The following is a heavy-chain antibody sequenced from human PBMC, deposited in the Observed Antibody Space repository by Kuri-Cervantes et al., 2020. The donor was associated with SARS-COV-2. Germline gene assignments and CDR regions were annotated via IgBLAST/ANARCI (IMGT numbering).Heavy chain of an antibody. V-gene: IGHV1-2*02. CDR2: INPNSGGT. Sequence: ASVKVSCKASGYTLTGYNLHSVRQAPGQGLEWMGWINPNSGGTNYAQKLQGRVTMTRDTPISTAYMELSWLRSDDTAEYYCAISGYDLAYYYYYYRDVGGKGATVTVSS. CDR1: GYTLTGYN. J-gene: IGHJ6*03. CDR3: AISGYDLAYYYYYYRDV. D-gene: IGHD5-12*01.